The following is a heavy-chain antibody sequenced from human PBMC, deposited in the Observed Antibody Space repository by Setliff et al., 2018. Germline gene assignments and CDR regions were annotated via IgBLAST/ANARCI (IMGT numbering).Heavy chain of an antibody. CDR1: GYTFTSSG. CDR3: ARELRSPYWHLDS. CDR2: FIPILGAT. V-gene: IGHV1-69*13. D-gene: IGHD3-16*01. Sequence: ASVKVSCKASGYTFTSSGITWVRQAPGQGLQWLGRFIPILGATNYAQNFQGRVTITADESTSTGYMELRSLRSDDTAVYYCARELRSPYWHLDSWGQGTQVTVSS. J-gene: IGHJ5*01.